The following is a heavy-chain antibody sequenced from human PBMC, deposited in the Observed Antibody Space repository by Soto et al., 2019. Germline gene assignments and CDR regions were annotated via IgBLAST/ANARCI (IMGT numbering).Heavy chain of an antibody. CDR2: IIPIFGTA. CDR3: ARAGHYDSSGYSPLGFQH. V-gene: IGHV1-69*01. J-gene: IGHJ1*01. CDR1: GGTFSSYA. Sequence: QVQLVQSGAEVKKPGSSVKVSCKASGGTFSSYAISWVRQAPGQGLEWMGGIIPIFGTANYAQKFQGRVTITADESTSTAYMGLSSLSSEDTAVYYCARAGHYDSSGYSPLGFQHWGQGTLVTVSS. D-gene: IGHD3-22*01.